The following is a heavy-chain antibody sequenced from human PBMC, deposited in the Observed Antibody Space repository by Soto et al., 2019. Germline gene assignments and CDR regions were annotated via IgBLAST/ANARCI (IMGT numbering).Heavy chain of an antibody. CDR3: ARFLSSSYCSGGSCYSYYYYGMDV. CDR1: GGSISSSSYY. CDR2: IHYSGST. V-gene: IGHV4-39*01. J-gene: IGHJ6*02. Sequence: PSETLSLTCTVSGGSISSSSYYWGWIRQPPGKGLEWIGSIHYSGSTYYNPSLKSRVTISVDTSKNQFSLKLSSVTAADTAVYYCARFLSSSYCSGGSCYSYYYYGMDVWGQGTTVTVSS. D-gene: IGHD2-15*01.